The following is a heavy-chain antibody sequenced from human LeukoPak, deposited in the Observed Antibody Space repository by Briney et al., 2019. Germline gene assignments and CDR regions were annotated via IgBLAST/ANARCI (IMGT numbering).Heavy chain of an antibody. CDR2: ISAYNGNT. CDR3: AKLVTIFGVVTDCYFDY. J-gene: IGHJ4*02. D-gene: IGHD3-3*01. Sequence: ASVKVSCKASGYTFTSYGISWVRQAPGQGLEWMGWISAYNGNTNYAQKLQGRVTMTTDTSTSTAYMELRSLRSDDTAVYYCAKLVTIFGVVTDCYFDYWGQGTLVTVSS. CDR1: GYTFTSYG. V-gene: IGHV1-18*01.